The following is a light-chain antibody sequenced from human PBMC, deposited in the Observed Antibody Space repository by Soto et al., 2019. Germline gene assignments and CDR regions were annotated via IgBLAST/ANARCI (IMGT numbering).Light chain of an antibody. CDR3: ASSTTSSTYV. V-gene: IGLV2-14*03. J-gene: IGLJ1*01. Sequence: QSALTQPASVSGSPGQSIAISCTGTSSDVGGFNYVSWYQQHPGKAPKLLIYDVTSRPSGVSDRFSGSKSANTASLTISGLQTDDEADYYCASSTTSSTYVFGTGTKLTVL. CDR1: SSDVGGFNY. CDR2: DVT.